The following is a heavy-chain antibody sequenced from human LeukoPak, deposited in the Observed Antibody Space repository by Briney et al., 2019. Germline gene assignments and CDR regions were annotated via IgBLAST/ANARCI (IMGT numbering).Heavy chain of an antibody. J-gene: IGHJ6*02. CDR3: ARDLSLWFGEFYYGMDV. D-gene: IGHD3-10*01. CDR2: INPNSGGT. V-gene: IGHV1-2*02. CDR1: GYTFTDYY. Sequence: ASVKVSCKAFGYTFTDYYMHWVRQAPGQGLEWMGWINPNSGGTNYAQKFQGRVTMTRDTSISTAYMELSRLRSDDTAVYYCARDLSLWFGEFYYGMDVWGQGTTVTVSS.